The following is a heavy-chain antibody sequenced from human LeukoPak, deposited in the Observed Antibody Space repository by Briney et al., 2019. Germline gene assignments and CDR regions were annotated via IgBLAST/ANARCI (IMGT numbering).Heavy chain of an antibody. V-gene: IGHV3-30*18. D-gene: IGHD2-15*01. Sequence: GGSLRLSCAASGFTFSSYGMHWVRQAPGKGLEWVAVISYDGSNKYYADSVKGRFTISRDNSKNTLYLQMNSLRAEDTAVYYCAKSQVAAHGGMDVWGQGTTVTVSS. CDR2: ISYDGSNK. J-gene: IGHJ6*02. CDR1: GFTFSSYG. CDR3: AKSQVAAHGGMDV.